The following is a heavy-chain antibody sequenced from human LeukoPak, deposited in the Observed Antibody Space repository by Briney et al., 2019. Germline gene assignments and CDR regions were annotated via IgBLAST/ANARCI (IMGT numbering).Heavy chain of an antibody. J-gene: IGHJ4*02. CDR2: INHSGST. V-gene: IGHV4-34*01. Sequence: SETLSLTCAVYGGSFSGYYWSWIRQPPGKGLEWIGEINHSGSTNYNPSLKSRVTISVDMSKNQFSLNLSSVTAADTAVYYCARGGGATTRFDSWGQGTLVTVSS. CDR1: GGSFSGYY. D-gene: IGHD1-26*01. CDR3: ARGGGATTRFDS.